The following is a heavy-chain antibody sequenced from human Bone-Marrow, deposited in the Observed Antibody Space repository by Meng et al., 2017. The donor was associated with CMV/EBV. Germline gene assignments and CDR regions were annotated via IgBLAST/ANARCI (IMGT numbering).Heavy chain of an antibody. Sequence: LSCATSRFNFNNYAMSWVRQAPGKGLEWVSAITDSGFGTFYADSVKGRFTISRDNSKSTLYLQMSSLRAEDTAVYYCARGIGAPDYWGQGTLVTVSS. J-gene: IGHJ4*02. CDR3: ARGIGAPDY. V-gene: IGHV3-23*01. CDR1: RFNFNNYA. CDR2: ITDSGFGT. D-gene: IGHD3-10*01.